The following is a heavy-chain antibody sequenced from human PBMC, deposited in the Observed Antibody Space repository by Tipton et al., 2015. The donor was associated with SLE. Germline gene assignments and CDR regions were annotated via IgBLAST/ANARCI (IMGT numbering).Heavy chain of an antibody. J-gene: IGHJ4*02. Sequence: TLSLTCTVSGASISGYYWSWFRQSPGKGLEWIGYIHYSGSTIHNPSLKSRVTMSVDTSNNQFSLKVSSVTASDAAVYYCARRRDGDFDYWGQGTLVTVSS. CDR2: IHYSGST. V-gene: IGHV4-59*01. CDR1: GASISGYY. CDR3: ARRRDGDFDY.